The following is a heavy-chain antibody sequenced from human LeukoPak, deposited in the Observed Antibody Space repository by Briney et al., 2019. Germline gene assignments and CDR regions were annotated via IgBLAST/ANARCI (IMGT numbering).Heavy chain of an antibody. V-gene: IGHV3-48*03. CDR3: ARVVTAIPGRGNWFDP. CDR2: ISSSGSTI. J-gene: IGHJ5*02. Sequence: GGSLRLSCAASGFTFSSYEMNWVRQAPGKGLEWVSYISSSGSTIYYADSVKGRFTISRDNAKNSLYLQMNSLRAEDTAVYYCARVVTAIPGRGNWFDPWGQGTLVTVSS. CDR1: GFTFSSYE. D-gene: IGHD2-21*02.